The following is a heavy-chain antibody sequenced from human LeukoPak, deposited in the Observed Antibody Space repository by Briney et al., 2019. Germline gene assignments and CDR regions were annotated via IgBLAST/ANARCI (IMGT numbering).Heavy chain of an antibody. CDR1: GFTFSSYS. J-gene: IGHJ4*02. CDR3: ASTQIWVRGVPY. Sequence: RGSLRLSCAASGFTFSSYSMNWVRQAPGKGLEWVSSISSSSSYIYYADSVKGRFTISRDNAKNSLYLQMNSLRAEDTAVYYCASTQIWVRGVPYWGQGTLVTVSS. V-gene: IGHV3-21*04. CDR2: ISSSSSYI. D-gene: IGHD3-10*01.